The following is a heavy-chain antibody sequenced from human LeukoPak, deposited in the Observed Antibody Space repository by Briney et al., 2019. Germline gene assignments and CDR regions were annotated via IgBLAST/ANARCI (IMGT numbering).Heavy chain of an antibody. D-gene: IGHD2-2*01. Sequence: SETLSLTCGVNGGSFNGYHWTWIRQSPGKGLEWIGEINDSGSPIYSPSLRSRLTISVDTSKNQFSVTLTSVTVADTAVYYCARGPHQHWPLGQFWGQGSLVTVSS. V-gene: IGHV4-34*01. CDR2: INDSGSP. CDR3: ARGPHQHWPLGQF. J-gene: IGHJ4*02. CDR1: GGSFNGYH.